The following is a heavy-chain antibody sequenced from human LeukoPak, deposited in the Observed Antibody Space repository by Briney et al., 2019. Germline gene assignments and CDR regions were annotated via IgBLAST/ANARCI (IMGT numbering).Heavy chain of an antibody. CDR3: ARVRYYYDSSGYHYYYYYGMDV. CDR1: GGSFSGYY. D-gene: IGHD3-22*01. Sequence: SETLSLTCAVYGGSFSGYYWSWIRQPPGKGLEWIGEIYHSGSTNYNPSLKSRVTISVDTSKNQFSLKLSSVTAADTAVYYCARVRYYYDSSGYHYYYYYGMDVWGQGTTVTVSS. CDR2: IYHSGST. V-gene: IGHV4-34*01. J-gene: IGHJ6*01.